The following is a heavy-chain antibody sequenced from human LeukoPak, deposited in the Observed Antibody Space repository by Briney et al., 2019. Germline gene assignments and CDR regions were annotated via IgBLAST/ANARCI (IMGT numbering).Heavy chain of an antibody. D-gene: IGHD2-15*01. V-gene: IGHV3-23*01. Sequence: PGGSLRLSCAASGFTFSSSAMSWVRQAPGKGLEWVSAISNTGGSTYYADSVKGRFTISRDNSKNTLYLQMSSLRAEDTAIYYCAKQLRYCSDGSCYFDYWGQGTLVTVSS. CDR3: AKQLRYCSDGSCYFDY. CDR2: ISNTGGST. J-gene: IGHJ4*02. CDR1: GFTFSSSA.